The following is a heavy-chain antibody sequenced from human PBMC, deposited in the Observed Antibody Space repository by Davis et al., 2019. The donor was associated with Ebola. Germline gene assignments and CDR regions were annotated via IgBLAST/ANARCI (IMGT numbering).Heavy chain of an antibody. CDR2: INGDGKST. D-gene: IGHD5-12*01. J-gene: IGHJ6*02. CDR1: GFTFSSYW. V-gene: IGHV3-74*01. Sequence: GESLKISCAASGFTFSSYWIHWVRQGPGKGLVWVSRINGDGKSTSYADSVKGRFTLSRDNAKNTVYLQMNSLRAEDTALYYCASGDGRGSSYDMDVWGQGTTVTVSS. CDR3: ASGDGRGSSYDMDV.